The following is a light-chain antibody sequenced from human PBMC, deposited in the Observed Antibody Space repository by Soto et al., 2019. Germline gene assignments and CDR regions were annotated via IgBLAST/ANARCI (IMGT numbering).Light chain of an antibody. V-gene: IGKV3-15*01. CDR3: QLYGDWPWT. CDR1: QSVDRN. J-gene: IGKJ1*01. Sequence: EIVMTQSPATLSVSPGERVTLSCRASQSVDRNLAWYQQRTGQGPRLLIYAASTRATGLPARFSGSGSGTEFTLTISSLQSEDFAVYYCQLYGDWPWTFGLGTKVEIK. CDR2: AAS.